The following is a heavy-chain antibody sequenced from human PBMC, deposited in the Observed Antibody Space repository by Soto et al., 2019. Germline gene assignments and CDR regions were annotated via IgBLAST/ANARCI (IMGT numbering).Heavy chain of an antibody. Sequence: ASVKVSCKASGYTFTGYYMHWVRQAPGQGLEWMGWINPNSGGTNYAQKFQGWVTMTRDTSISTAYMELSRLRSEDTAVYFCASLAVAGAMNFDDWGQGTLVTVSS. D-gene: IGHD6-19*01. CDR2: INPNSGGT. CDR1: GYTFTGYY. V-gene: IGHV1-2*04. CDR3: ASLAVAGAMNFDD. J-gene: IGHJ4*02.